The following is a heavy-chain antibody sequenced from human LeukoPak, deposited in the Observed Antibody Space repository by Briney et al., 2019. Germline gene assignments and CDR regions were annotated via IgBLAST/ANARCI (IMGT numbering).Heavy chain of an antibody. D-gene: IGHD3-9*01. J-gene: IGHJ6*03. V-gene: IGHV1-8*01. CDR2: MNPNSGNT. Sequence: ASVKVSCKASGYTFTSYDINWVRQATGQGLEWMGWMNPNSGNTGYAQKFQGRVTMTRNTSVGTAYMELSSRRSEDTAGYYCARVPGYFDPYYIDGWGKGTTVTVSS. CDR3: ARVPGYFDPYYIDG. CDR1: GYTFTSYD.